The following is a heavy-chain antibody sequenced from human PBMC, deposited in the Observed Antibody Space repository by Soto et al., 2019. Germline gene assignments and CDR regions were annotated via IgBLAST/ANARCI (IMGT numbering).Heavy chain of an antibody. CDR1: GFTFSSYG. V-gene: IGHV3-33*01. Sequence: QVQLVESGGGVVQPGRSLRLSCAASGFTFSSYGMHWVRQAPGKGLEWVAVIWYDGSNKYYADSVKGRFTIYRDNSKNTLYLQMNSLRAEDTAVYYCAREISSSWYGEFDYWGQGTLVTVSS. CDR2: IWYDGSNK. J-gene: IGHJ4*02. D-gene: IGHD6-13*01. CDR3: AREISSSWYGEFDY.